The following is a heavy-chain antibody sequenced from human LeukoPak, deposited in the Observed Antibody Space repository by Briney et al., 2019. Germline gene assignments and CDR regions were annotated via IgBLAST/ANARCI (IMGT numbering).Heavy chain of an antibody. D-gene: IGHD3-22*01. CDR2: IYYSGNT. CDR3: ARAPHFFDTSGSRYYFDY. J-gene: IGHJ4*02. Sequence: SETLSLTCSVSGGSIRSTTYWGWIRQPPGKGLEWIGNIYYSGNTYYSPSLMSRVTISVDTSKNQFSLNLSSVTAADTAVYFCARAPHFFDTSGSRYYFDYWGQGALVTVSS. CDR1: GGSIRSTTY. V-gene: IGHV4-39*07.